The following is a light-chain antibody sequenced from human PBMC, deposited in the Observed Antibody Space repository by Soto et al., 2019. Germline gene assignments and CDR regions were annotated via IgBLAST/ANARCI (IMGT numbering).Light chain of an antibody. J-gene: IGKJ3*01. CDR3: LQRDSYPFT. CDR2: AAS. CDR1: QGIGIY. V-gene: IGKV1-17*01. Sequence: DIQMTQSPSSLSASVGDRVTITCRASQGIGIYLGWYQQKPGKAPKRRIYAASSWEGGVSSRFSGSGSGTEFTLTISSLQPEDFATYYCLQRDSYPFTFGPGTKVDIK.